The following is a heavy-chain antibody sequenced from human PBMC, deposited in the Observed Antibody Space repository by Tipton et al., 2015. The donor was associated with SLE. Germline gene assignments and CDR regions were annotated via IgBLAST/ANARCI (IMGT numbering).Heavy chain of an antibody. CDR1: DGSFSGYY. Sequence: TLSLTCSVYDGSFSGYYWTWIRQPPGKGLEWIGEINHSGSTNYNPSLKSRVTISIDTSRNQFSLKLRSVTAADTAMYYCAREGGGPDYWDQGTLVTVSS. D-gene: IGHD1-26*01. CDR2: INHSGST. V-gene: IGHV4-34*01. J-gene: IGHJ4*02. CDR3: AREGGGPDY.